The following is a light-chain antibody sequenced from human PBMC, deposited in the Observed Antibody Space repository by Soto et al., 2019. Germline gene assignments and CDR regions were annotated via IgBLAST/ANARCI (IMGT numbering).Light chain of an antibody. J-gene: IGKJ1*01. V-gene: IGKV1-5*03. CDR1: QTISSW. CDR2: KAS. CDR3: QHYNGYSEA. Sequence: DIQMTQSPSTLSGSVGDRVTLTCRASQTISSWLAWYQQKPGKAPKLLIYKASTLKSGVPSRFSGSGSGTEFTLTISSLQPDDFATYYCQHYNGYSEAFGQGTKVELK.